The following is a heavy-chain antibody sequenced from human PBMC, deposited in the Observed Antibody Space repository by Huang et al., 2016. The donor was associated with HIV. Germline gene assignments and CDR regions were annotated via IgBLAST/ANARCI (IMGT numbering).Heavy chain of an antibody. D-gene: IGHD2-21*01. V-gene: IGHV1-24*01. CDR2: VAPEHGET. CDR1: GYTLTELS. CDR3: AAGYDTYYDI. J-gene: IGHJ3*02. Sequence: QVQLVQSGAEVKQPGASVKVSCTVSGYTLTELSIPWVRQAPGKGLEWMGGVAPEHGETIYAQNFQGRVTMTEDTSTDTAYMELHSLRPEDTAVYYCAAGYDTYYDIWGQGTMVIASS.